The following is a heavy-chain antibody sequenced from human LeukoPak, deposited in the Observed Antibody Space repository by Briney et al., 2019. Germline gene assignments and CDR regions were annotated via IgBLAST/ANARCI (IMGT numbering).Heavy chain of an antibody. CDR1: GGSFSGYY. CDR2: INHSGST. V-gene: IGHV4-34*01. J-gene: IGHJ5*02. D-gene: IGHD3-10*01. CDR3: ARSMVREVILSARRANWFDP. Sequence: SETLSLTCAVYGGSFSGYYWSWIRQPPGKGLEWIGEINHSGSTSYNPSLKSRVTISLYTSKNQFSLKLSSVTAADTAVYYCARSMVREVILSARRANWFDPWGQGTLVTVSS.